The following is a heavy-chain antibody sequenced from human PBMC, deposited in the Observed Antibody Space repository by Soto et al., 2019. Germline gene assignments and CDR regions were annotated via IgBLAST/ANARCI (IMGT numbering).Heavy chain of an antibody. J-gene: IGHJ6*02. Sequence: PGGSLRLACAASAFTFSSYAMTWVRQAPGKGLEWVSGISSSGGSTFYADSVKGRFTISRDNSKNTVYLLMNSLRAEDTALYYCAKASGDIIYNYYAMDVWGQGTTVTVSS. CDR3: AKASGDIIYNYYAMDV. D-gene: IGHD3-10*01. CDR1: AFTFSSYA. CDR2: ISSSGGST. V-gene: IGHV3-23*01.